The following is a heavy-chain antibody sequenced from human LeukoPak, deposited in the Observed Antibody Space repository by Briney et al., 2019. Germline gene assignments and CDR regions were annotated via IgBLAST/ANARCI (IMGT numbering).Heavy chain of an antibody. CDR1: GFTFSSYA. CDR3: ARDLGDSSGYYSMTFDY. D-gene: IGHD3-22*01. J-gene: IGHJ4*02. Sequence: PGGSLRLSCAASGFTFSSYAMHWVRQAPGKGLEWVAVISYDGSNKYYADSVKGRFTISRDNSKNTLYLQMNSLRAEDTAVYYCARDLGDSSGYYSMTFDYWGQGTLVTVSS. V-gene: IGHV3-30*04. CDR2: ISYDGSNK.